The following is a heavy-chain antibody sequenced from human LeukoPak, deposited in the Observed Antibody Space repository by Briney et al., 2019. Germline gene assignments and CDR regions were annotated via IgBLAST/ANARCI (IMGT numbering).Heavy chain of an antibody. CDR1: GFTFSSYA. V-gene: IGHV3-48*04. Sequence: GGSLRLSCAASGFTFSSYAMSWVRQAPGKGLEWGSYISSSGSTIYYADSVKGRFTISRDNAKNSLYLQMNSLRAEGTAVYYCARVGYSSSWYSPYFDYWGQGTLVTVSS. J-gene: IGHJ4*02. CDR2: ISSSGSTI. D-gene: IGHD6-13*01. CDR3: ARVGYSSSWYSPYFDY.